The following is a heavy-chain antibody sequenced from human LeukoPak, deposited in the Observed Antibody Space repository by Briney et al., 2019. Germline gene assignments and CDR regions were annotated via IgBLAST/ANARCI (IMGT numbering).Heavy chain of an antibody. V-gene: IGHV4-39*07. J-gene: IGHJ3*02. D-gene: IGHD3-3*01. CDR2: IYYSGST. CDR3: ARDRGGGEYFWSDLRAFDI. CDR1: GGSISSSSYY. Sequence: SETLSLTCTVSGGSISSSSYYWGWIRQPPGKGLEWIGSIYYSGSTYYNPSLKSRVTISVDTSKNQFSLKLSSVTAADTAVYYCARDRGGGEYFWSDLRAFDIWGQGTMVTVSS.